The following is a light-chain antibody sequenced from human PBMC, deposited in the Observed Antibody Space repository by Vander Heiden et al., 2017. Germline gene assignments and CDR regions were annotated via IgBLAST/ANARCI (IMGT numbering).Light chain of an antibody. V-gene: IGKV1-39*01. CDR2: AAS. J-gene: IGKJ3*01. CDR3: QQRNSNHRLFT. Sequence: DIQMTQSPSSLSASVGDRVTITCRASQSISTFLNWYQQREGKAPKLLIYAASSLQRGVKSRFSGSGYGTDFTLTISSLQPEDFAAYYCQQRNSNHRLFTFGHGTKVDIK. CDR1: QSISTF.